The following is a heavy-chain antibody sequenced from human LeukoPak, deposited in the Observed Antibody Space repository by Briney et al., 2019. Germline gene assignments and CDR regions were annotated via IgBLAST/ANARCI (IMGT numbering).Heavy chain of an antibody. J-gene: IGHJ4*02. CDR3: ARGSGSGSYWSVDY. CDR1: GYTFTSYD. V-gene: IGHV1-8*03. Sequence: ASVKVSCXASGYTFTSYDINWVRQATGQGLEWMGWMNPNSGNTGYAQKFQGRVTITRNTSISTAYMELSSLRSEDTAVYYCARGSGSGSYWSVDYWGQGTLVTVSS. CDR2: MNPNSGNT. D-gene: IGHD3-10*01.